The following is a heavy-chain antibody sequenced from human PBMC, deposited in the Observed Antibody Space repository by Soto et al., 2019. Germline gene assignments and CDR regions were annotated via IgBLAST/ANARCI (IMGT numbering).Heavy chain of an antibody. CDR1: GGTFSSYA. Sequence: QVQLVQSGAEVKKPGSSVKVSCKASGGTFSSYAISWVRQAPGQGLEWMGGIIPIFGTANYAQKFKGRVTIPADESTDTGYMELSSVRSEDTAVYYCASVPPRRGYSYGSNYWGQGTLVTVSS. CDR3: ASVPPRRGYSYGSNY. V-gene: IGHV1-69*12. D-gene: IGHD5-18*01. J-gene: IGHJ4*02. CDR2: IIPIFGTA.